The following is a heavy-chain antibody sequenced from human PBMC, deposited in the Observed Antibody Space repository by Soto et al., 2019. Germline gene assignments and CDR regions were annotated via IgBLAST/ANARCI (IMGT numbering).Heavy chain of an antibody. CDR3: ARHSYGSTWSDFDS. Sequence: SPTLSLTCAISGDSISSITAAWNWVRQSPSRGLEWLGRTYYRSKWYQEYAVSVRSRIIINPDTSKNHFSLQLNSVTPEDTAVYYCARHSYGSTWSDFDSWGQGTLVTVSS. CDR2: TYYRSKWYQ. D-gene: IGHD3-10*01. CDR1: GDSISSITAA. V-gene: IGHV6-1*01. J-gene: IGHJ4*02.